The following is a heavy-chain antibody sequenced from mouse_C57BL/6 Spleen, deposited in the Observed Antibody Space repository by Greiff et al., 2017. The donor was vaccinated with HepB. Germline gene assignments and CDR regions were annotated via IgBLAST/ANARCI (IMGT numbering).Heavy chain of an antibody. CDR1: GFSFNTYA. D-gene: IGHD2-3*01. Sequence: EVQVVESGGGLVQPKGSLKLSCAASGFSFNTYAMNWVRQAPGKGLEWVARIRSKSNNYATYYADSVKDRFTISRDDSESMLYLQMNNLKTEDTAMYYCVRPARWNYAMDYWGQGTSVTVSS. CDR3: VRPARWNYAMDY. CDR2: IRSKSNNYAT. V-gene: IGHV10-1*01. J-gene: IGHJ4*01.